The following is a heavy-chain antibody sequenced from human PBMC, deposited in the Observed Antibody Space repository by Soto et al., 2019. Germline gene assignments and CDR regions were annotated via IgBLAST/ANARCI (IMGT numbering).Heavy chain of an antibody. V-gene: IGHV5-10-1*01. D-gene: IGHD3-10*01. J-gene: IGHJ4*02. CDR2: IDPSDSYT. CDR1: GYSFTSYW. CDR3: ARLPSSLWFGELPFDY. Sequence: PGESLKISCKGSGYSFTSYWISWVRQMPGKGLEWMGRIDPSDSYTNYSPSFQGHVTISADKSISTAYLQWSSLKASDTAIYYCARLPSSLWFGELPFDYWGQGTLVTVSS.